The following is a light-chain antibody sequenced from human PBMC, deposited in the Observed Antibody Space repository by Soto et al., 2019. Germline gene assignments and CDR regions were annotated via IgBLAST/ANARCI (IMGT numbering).Light chain of an antibody. CDR2: GIS. Sequence: EIVLTQSPGTLSLTPGERATLSCRASHTISSSYLAWYQQKPGQAPRLLMYGISRRATGIPDRFSGSGSGTDFTLTISRLEPEDFAVYYCQQYGTSPLTFGPGTKVDI. CDR3: QQYGTSPLT. V-gene: IGKV3-20*01. J-gene: IGKJ3*01. CDR1: HTISSSY.